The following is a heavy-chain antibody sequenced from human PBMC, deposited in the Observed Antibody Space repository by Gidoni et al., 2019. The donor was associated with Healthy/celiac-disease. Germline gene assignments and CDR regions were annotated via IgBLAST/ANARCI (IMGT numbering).Heavy chain of an antibody. D-gene: IGHD3-22*01. CDR2: IIPIFGTA. CDR1: GGTFSSYA. J-gene: IGHJ4*02. V-gene: IGHV1-69*06. Sequence: QVQLVQSGAEVKKPGSSVKVSCKASGGTFSSYAISWVRQAPGQGLEWMGGIIPIFGTANYAQKFQGRVTITADKSTSTAYMELSSLRSEDTAVYCCASGYYDSSGYPKTYFDYWGQGTLVTVSS. CDR3: ASGYYDSSGYPKTYFDY.